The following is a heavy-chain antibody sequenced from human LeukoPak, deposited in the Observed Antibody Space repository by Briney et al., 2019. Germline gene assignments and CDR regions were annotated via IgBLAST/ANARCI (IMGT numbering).Heavy chain of an antibody. D-gene: IGHD3-10*01. Sequence: ASVKVSCKASGYTFTSYGISWVRQAPGQGLEWMGWISAYNGNTNYAQKLQGRVTMTTDTSTSTAYMELRSLRSDDTAVYYCARDWGYYGSGSYYPDLLFDYWGQGTLVTVSS. CDR3: ARDWGYYGSGSYYPDLLFDY. CDR1: GYTFTSYG. J-gene: IGHJ4*02. V-gene: IGHV1-18*01. CDR2: ISAYNGNT.